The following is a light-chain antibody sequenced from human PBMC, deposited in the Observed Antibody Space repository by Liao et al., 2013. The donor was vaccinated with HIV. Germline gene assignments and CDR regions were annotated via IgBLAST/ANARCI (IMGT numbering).Light chain of an antibody. J-gene: IGLJ2*01. V-gene: IGLV3-1*01. CDR3: QAWDSSTAV. CDR1: KLGDKY. CDR2: RDS. Sequence: SYELTQPPSVSVSPGQTASITCSGDKLGDKYACWYQQKPGQSPVKVIYRDSKRPSGIPERFSGSNSGNTATLTISGTQAMDEADYYCQAWDSSTAVFGGGTKADRP.